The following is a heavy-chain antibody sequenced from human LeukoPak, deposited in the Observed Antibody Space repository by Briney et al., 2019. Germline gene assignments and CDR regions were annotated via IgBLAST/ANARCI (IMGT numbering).Heavy chain of an antibody. CDR3: ARDRRYCSSTSCYDAFDI. V-gene: IGHV3-30*03. J-gene: IGHJ3*02. Sequence: GGSLRLSCAASGFTVSSNYMSWVRQAPGKGLEWVAVISYDGSNKYYADSVKGRFTISRDNSKNTLYLQMNSLRAEDTAVYYCARDRRYCSSTSCYDAFDIWGQGAMVTVSS. D-gene: IGHD2-2*01. CDR2: ISYDGSNK. CDR1: GFTVSSNY.